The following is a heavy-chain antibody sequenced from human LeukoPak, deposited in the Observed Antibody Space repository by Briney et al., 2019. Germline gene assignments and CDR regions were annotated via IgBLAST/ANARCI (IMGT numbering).Heavy chain of an antibody. Sequence: GGSLRLSCAATGFTFSSYAMSWVRQAPGKGLEWVSAISGSGGSTYYADSVKGRFTISRDNSKNTLYLQMNSLRAEDTAVYDCAKVDTDMVEYYFDYWGQGTLVTVSS. CDR1: GFTFSSYA. D-gene: IGHD5-18*01. J-gene: IGHJ4*02. CDR2: ISGSGGST. V-gene: IGHV3-23*01. CDR3: AKVDTDMVEYYFDY.